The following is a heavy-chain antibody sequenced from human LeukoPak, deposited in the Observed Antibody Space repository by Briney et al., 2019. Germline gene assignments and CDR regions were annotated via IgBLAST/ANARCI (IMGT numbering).Heavy chain of an antibody. CDR1: AFSFSSYG. Sequence: GRSLRLSCAASAFSFSSYGMHWVRQAPGKGLEWVANIKQDGRESYYVDSVKGRFTISRDNAKNSLYLQMNSLRAEDTAVYYCARDLSIAAAGIDFDYWGQGTLVTVSS. V-gene: IGHV3-7*05. J-gene: IGHJ4*02. CDR2: IKQDGRES. D-gene: IGHD6-13*01. CDR3: ARDLSIAAAGIDFDY.